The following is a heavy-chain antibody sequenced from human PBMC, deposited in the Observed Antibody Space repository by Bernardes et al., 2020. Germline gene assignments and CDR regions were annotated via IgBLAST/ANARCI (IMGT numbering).Heavy chain of an antibody. V-gene: IGHV3-23*01. CDR1: GFTFSSYA. D-gene: IGHD5-12*01. CDR3: AKETLRFRGAYYMDV. J-gene: IGHJ6*03. CDR2: ISDSGGST. Sequence: GGSLRLSCAASGFTFSSYAISWVRQAPGKGLEWVSVISDSGGSTYYADSVKGRFTISRDNSKNTLYLQMNSLRAEDTAVYYCAKETLRFRGAYYMDVWGKGTTVTVS.